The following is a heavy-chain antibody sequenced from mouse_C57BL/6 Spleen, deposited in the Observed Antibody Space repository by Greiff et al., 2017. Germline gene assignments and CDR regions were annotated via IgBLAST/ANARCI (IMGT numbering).Heavy chain of an antibody. Sequence: EVQGVESGGGLVKPGGSLKLSCAASGFTFSSYTMSWVRQTPEKRLEWVATISGGGGNTYYPDSVKGRFTISRDNAKNTLYLQMSSLRSEDTALYYCARQNGSRHPFAYWGQGTLVTVSA. CDR2: ISGGGGNT. V-gene: IGHV5-9*01. CDR3: ARQNGSRHPFAY. CDR1: GFTFSSYT. D-gene: IGHD1-1*01. J-gene: IGHJ3*01.